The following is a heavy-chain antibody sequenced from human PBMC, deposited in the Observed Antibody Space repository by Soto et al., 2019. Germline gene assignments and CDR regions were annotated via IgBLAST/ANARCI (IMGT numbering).Heavy chain of an antibody. CDR3: AGGYCSGGSCYSWDDY. CDR2: IYYSGST. V-gene: IGHV4-61*01. Sequence: QVQLQESGPGLVKPSETLSLTCTVSGGSVSSGSYYWSWIRQPPGKRLEWIGYIYYSGSTNYNPSLKSRVTISVDTSKNQFSLKLSSVTAADTAVYYCAGGYCSGGSCYSWDDYWGQGTLVTVSS. CDR1: GGSVSSGSYY. J-gene: IGHJ4*02. D-gene: IGHD2-15*01.